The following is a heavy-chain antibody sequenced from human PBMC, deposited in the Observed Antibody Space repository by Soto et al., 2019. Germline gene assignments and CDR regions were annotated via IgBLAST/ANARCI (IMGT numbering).Heavy chain of an antibody. Sequence: QVQLVQSGAEVKKPGSSVKVSCKASGGTFSSDAIIWVRQAPRRGLEWMGGIITISGTTNYDQKFQGRATITADESTSTVYMDLSSLRSEDTAAYYCARDAGDMIRGVMGFFDYWGQGTLVTVSS. V-gene: IGHV1-69*01. CDR1: GGTFSSDA. J-gene: IGHJ4*02. D-gene: IGHD3-10*01. CDR3: ARDAGDMIRGVMGFFDY. CDR2: IITISGTT.